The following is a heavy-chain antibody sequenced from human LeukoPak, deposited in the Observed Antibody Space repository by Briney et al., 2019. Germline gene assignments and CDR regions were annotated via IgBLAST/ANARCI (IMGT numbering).Heavy chain of an antibody. D-gene: IGHD5-24*01. CDR2: ISGNGGNT. J-gene: IGHJ2*01. CDR3: ARSKRWLEHYWYFDL. V-gene: IGHV3-64*01. Sequence: GRSLRLSCAASGFTFSSYAMHWVRQAPGKGLEYVSGISGNGGNTYYANSVKGRFTISRDNSKHTLYLQMGSLRAEDMAVYYCARSKRWLEHYWYFDLWGRGTLVTVSS. CDR1: GFTFSSYA.